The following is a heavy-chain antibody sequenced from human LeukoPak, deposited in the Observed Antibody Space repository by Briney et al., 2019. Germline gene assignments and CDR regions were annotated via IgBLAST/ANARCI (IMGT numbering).Heavy chain of an antibody. J-gene: IGHJ4*02. V-gene: IGHV3-30*04. Sequence: GGSLRLSCVVSGFTFNNYGMHWVRQAPGRGLDWVASIAYDGSNENYAESVKGRFTISRDNSKNTLYMQMNSLRAEDTAVYYCARPSGSVTIFGVVDYFDYWGQGSLVTVSS. CDR1: GFTFNNYG. D-gene: IGHD3-3*01. CDR2: IAYDGSNE. CDR3: ARPSGSVTIFGVVDYFDY.